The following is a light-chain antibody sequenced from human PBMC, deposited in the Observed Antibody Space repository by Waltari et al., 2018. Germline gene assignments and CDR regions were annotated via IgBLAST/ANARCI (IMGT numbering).Light chain of an antibody. CDR2: DAS. Sequence: ETVLTQSPATLSLSPGERATLSCRASQSVSTYLAWYQQKPGQAPTLLIFDASNRATGIPARFSGSGSGTDFTLTISSLEPEDFAIYYCQQRSSWPLTFGGGTKVEIK. V-gene: IGKV3-11*01. J-gene: IGKJ4*01. CDR3: QQRSSWPLT. CDR1: QSVSTY.